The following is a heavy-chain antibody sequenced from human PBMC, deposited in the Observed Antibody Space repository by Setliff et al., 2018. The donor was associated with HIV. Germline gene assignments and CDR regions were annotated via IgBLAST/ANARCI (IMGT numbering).Heavy chain of an antibody. CDR3: ARPLWSQSSDAFSI. CDR2: IYPADSDT. J-gene: IGHJ3*02. CDR1: GYNFANYW. D-gene: IGHD2-21*01. V-gene: IGHV5-51*01. Sequence: PGDSLKISYKASGYNFANYWIGWVRQVPGKGLAWVGIIYPADSDTRYSPSFQGQVTISADKSVNTAYLQWSSLKASDTAMYYCARPLWSQSSDAFSIWGQGTMVTVSS.